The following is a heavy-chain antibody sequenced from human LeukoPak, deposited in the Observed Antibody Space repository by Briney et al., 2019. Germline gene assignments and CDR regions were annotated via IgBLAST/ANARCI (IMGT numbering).Heavy chain of an antibody. V-gene: IGHV3-30*04. D-gene: IGHD2-2*01. Sequence: GGSLRLSCAASGFTFSSYAMHWVRQAPGKGLEWVAVISYDGSNKYYADSVKGRLTISRDKSKNTLYLQMNSLRAEDTAVYYCAKVGHCSSTNCYAEFRFDYWGQGTLVTVSS. CDR1: GFTFSSYA. CDR3: AKVGHCSSTNCYAEFRFDY. CDR2: ISYDGSNK. J-gene: IGHJ4*02.